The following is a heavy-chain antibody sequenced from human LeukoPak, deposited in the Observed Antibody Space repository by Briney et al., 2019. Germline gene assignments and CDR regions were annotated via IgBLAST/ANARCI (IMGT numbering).Heavy chain of an antibody. CDR2: VNRDGSET. CDR1: GFALSSHW. Sequence: GGSLRLSCAASGFALSSHWMTWVHQVPGRGPEWVANVNRDGSETYYLDSVKGRFTISKDNAKNSLYLQMNSLRAEDTALYHCARNNGMDVWSQGTTVIVSS. CDR3: ARNNGMDV. J-gene: IGHJ6*02. V-gene: IGHV3-7*03.